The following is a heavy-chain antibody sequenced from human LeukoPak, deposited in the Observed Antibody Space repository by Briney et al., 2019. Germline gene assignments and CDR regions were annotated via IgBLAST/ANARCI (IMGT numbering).Heavy chain of an antibody. J-gene: IGHJ4*02. Sequence: GGSLRLSCAASGFTFSRFWMSWVGQSPGEGLEWVANIKQDGGDKFYVDSVKGRFTIFRDNAKNSLYLQMNSLRGEDTAVYYCARGTTSRYHNFASWGQGTLVTVSS. CDR3: ARGTTSRYHNFAS. V-gene: IGHV3-7*04. CDR2: IKQDGGDK. CDR1: GFTFSRFW. D-gene: IGHD2-2*01.